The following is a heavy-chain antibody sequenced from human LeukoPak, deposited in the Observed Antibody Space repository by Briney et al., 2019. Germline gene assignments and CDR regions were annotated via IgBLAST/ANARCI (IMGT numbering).Heavy chain of an antibody. V-gene: IGHV3-7*01. D-gene: IGHD2-2*01. CDR3: ASTAIAVDPALDY. J-gene: IGHJ4*02. CDR2: IKEDGSGE. Sequence: PGGSLRLSCAASGFTFTSYWMAWVRQTPGKGLEWVADIKEDGSGEYYVDSVKGRFTISRDNSKNTLYLQMNSLRAEDTAVYYCASTAIAVDPALDYWGQGTLVTVSS. CDR1: GFTFTSYW.